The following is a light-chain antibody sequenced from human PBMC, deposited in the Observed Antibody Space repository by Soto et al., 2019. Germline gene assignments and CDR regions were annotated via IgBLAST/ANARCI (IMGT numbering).Light chain of an antibody. J-gene: IGKJ1*01. CDR3: MQGTYAPKT. V-gene: IGKV2-30*02. Sequence: EVVMTQSPLSLPVTLGQPASISCRSSQSLVHSNGNTFLTWFQQRPGQSPRRLIYKVSIRDSGVSDRFSGSGSGTDFTLKISRVEAEDVGVYYCMQGTYAPKTFGQGTRWIS. CDR2: KVS. CDR1: QSLVHSNGNTF.